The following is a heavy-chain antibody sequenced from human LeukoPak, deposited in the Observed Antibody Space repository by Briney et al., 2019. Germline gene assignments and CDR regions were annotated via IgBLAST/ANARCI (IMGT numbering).Heavy chain of an antibody. D-gene: IGHD3-9*01. V-gene: IGHV3-15*01. CDR1: GFTFRSYA. CDR2: IKSKTDGGTI. Sequence: GMSLRLSCAASGFTFRSYAVRWVRQAPGKGLEWVGRIKSKTDGGTIDYAAPVKGRFTISRDDSKKTLYLHMNSLKIEDTAVYYCTTDLTAPYWGQGTPVTVSS. J-gene: IGHJ4*02. CDR3: TTDLTAPY.